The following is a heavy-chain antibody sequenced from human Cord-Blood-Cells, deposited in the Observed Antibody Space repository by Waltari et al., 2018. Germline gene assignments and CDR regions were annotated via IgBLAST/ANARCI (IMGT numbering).Heavy chain of an antibody. CDR2: IYYSGST. CDR1: GGSISSYY. J-gene: IGHJ5*02. Sequence: QVQLQESGPGLVKPSETLSLTCTVSGGSISSYYWSWIRQPPGKGLEWIGYIYYSGSTNDNPSLKSRVTISVDTSKNQFSLKLSSVTAADTAVYYCARSNNWFDPWGQGTLVTVSS. V-gene: IGHV4-59*08. CDR3: ARSNNWFDP.